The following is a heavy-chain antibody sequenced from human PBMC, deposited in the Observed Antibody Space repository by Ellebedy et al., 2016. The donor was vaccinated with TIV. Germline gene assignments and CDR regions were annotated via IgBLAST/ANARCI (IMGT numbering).Heavy chain of an antibody. CDR2: ITHSGST. CDR1: GASISSYY. Sequence: MPSETLSLTCSVSGASISSYYWNWIRQPPGKGLEWIGEITHSGSTNYNPSLKSRVTISVDTSKNQFSLNLSSVTAADTAVYYCARGLARDYWGQGTLVTVSS. J-gene: IGHJ4*02. V-gene: IGHV4-34*01. CDR3: ARGLARDY.